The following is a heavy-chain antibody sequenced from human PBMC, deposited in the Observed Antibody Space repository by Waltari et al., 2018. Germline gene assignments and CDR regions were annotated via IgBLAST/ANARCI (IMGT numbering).Heavy chain of an antibody. V-gene: IGHV4-4*02. Sequence: QLQLQESGPGLVKPSGTLSLSFAVSGDSVSNTYWWSWVRQPPQKGLEWIGQVHGSGRTNYNPSFASRVTVSLDTSDNQFSLKVTSATTADTAVYYCARDRGRGLYLDTWGPGTLVTVSP. CDR1: GDSVSNTYW. J-gene: IGHJ5*02. CDR2: VHGSGRT. CDR3: ARDRGRGLYLDT. D-gene: IGHD2-15*01.